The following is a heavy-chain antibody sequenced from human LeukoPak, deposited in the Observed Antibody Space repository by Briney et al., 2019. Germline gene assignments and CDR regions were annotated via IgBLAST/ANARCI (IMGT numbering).Heavy chain of an antibody. V-gene: IGHV1-18*01. CDR2: ISAYNGNT. J-gene: IGHJ5*02. Sequence: ASVKVSCKASGYTFTSYGISWVRQAPGQGLEWMGWISAYNGNTNYAQKLQGRLTMTTDTSTSTAYMELRSLRSDDTAVYYCARDKTRYSSWYLVDPWGQGTLVTVSS. CDR1: GYTFTSYG. D-gene: IGHD6-13*01. CDR3: ARDKTRYSSWYLVDP.